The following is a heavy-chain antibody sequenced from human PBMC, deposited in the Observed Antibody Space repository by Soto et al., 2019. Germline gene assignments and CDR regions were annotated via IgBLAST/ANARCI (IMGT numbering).Heavy chain of an antibody. J-gene: IGHJ4*02. V-gene: IGHV3-21*06. CDR2: ISSSSAYI. CDR3: ARDGSGWSRDY. D-gene: IGHD6-19*01. Sequence: GGSLRLSCAASGFSFSDCSMNWVRQAPGKGLEWLSAISSSSAYIYYAGAVKGRFTVSRDNAKNSLYLQMNSLRAEDTAVYYCARDGSGWSRDYWGQGTLVTVSS. CDR1: GFSFSDCS.